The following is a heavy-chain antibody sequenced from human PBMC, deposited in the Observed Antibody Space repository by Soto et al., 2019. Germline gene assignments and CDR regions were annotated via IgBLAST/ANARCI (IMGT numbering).Heavy chain of an antibody. J-gene: IGHJ6*03. CDR1: XFTFXXXX. CDR2: IKSKTDGGTT. D-gene: IGHD6-13*01. Sequence: EVQLVESGGGLVKPGGSLRLSCAASXFTFXXXXMXWVRQAPGKGLEWVGRIKSKTDGGTTDYAAPVKGRFTISRDDSKNTLYLQMNSLKTEDTAVYYCTISNWYSSSWYPYYYYYMDVWGKGTTVTVSS. CDR3: TISNWYSSSWYPYYYYYMDV. V-gene: IGHV3-15*01.